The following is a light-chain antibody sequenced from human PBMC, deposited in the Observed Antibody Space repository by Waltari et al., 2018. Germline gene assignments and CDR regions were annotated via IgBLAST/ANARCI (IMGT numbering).Light chain of an antibody. J-gene: IGLJ3*02. V-gene: IGLV1-51*01. CDR2: EYN. CDR3: GSGDSSLGIGV. CDR1: TPNIGNNY. Sequence: QSVLTQAPSVSAAPGQTVTISCSGTTPNIGNNYVSWFQQLPGAAPKIVIYEYNSRPSGIPDRFPGSKSGVSCTLGITGLQAGDESDYDCGSGDSSLGIGVLGGGTRLTGL.